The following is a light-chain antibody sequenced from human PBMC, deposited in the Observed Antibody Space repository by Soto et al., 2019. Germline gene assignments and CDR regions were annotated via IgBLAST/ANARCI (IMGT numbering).Light chain of an antibody. CDR3: QQRSNWPLT. Sequence: EIVLTQSPATLSLSPGERATLSCRASQSVSSYLAWYQQKPGQAPRLLIYAASNRATGIPARFSGSGSGTDFTLIISSLEPEDFAVYYCQQRSNWPLTFGGGTKVEIK. J-gene: IGKJ4*01. V-gene: IGKV3-11*01. CDR1: QSVSSY. CDR2: AAS.